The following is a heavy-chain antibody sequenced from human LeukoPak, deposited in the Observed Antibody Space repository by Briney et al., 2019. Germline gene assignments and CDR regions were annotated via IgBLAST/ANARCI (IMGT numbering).Heavy chain of an antibody. V-gene: IGHV3-33*01. Sequence: GRSLTLSCAASGFTFSRHGMHWVCQAPGKGLEWVTLISYDGNTKYYSDSVKGRFTISRDNSKNTLSLQMNSLRAEDTAVYYCAAWNGDISGYLDYWGQGTLVTVSS. CDR3: AAWNGDISGYLDY. CDR1: GFTFSRHG. CDR2: ISYDGNTK. D-gene: IGHD2-15*01. J-gene: IGHJ4*02.